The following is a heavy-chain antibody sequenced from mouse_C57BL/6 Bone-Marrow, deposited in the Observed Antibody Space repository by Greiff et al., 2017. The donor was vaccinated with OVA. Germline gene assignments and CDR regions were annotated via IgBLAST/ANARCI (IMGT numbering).Heavy chain of an antibody. CDR2: IDPGTGGT. CDR1: GFSFTGYY. Sequence: EVQLQQSGPELVKPGASVKMSCTASGFSFTGYYMHWVKQSPEQGLEWIGWIDPGTGGTDYASKFQGKATMTADTSSNTAYLQLRRLTSEDAAVEDGTREAKVGDYFDYWGQGTTLTVSA. D-gene: IGHD1-1*01. CDR3: TREAKVGDYFDY. V-gene: IGHV14-4*01. J-gene: IGHJ2*01.